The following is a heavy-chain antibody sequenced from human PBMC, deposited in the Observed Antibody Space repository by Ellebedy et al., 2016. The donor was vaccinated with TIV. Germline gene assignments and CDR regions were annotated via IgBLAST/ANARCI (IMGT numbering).Heavy chain of an antibody. D-gene: IGHD5-12*01. CDR2: ISGSGGST. Sequence: GESLKISXAASGFTFSSYAMSWVRQAPGKGLEWVSAISGSGGSTYYADSVKGRFTISRDNSKNMMYLQMNSLRAEDTALYYCAKDGHSGYAAFYYHGMDVWGQGTTVTVSS. J-gene: IGHJ6*02. V-gene: IGHV3-23*01. CDR1: GFTFSSYA. CDR3: AKDGHSGYAAFYYHGMDV.